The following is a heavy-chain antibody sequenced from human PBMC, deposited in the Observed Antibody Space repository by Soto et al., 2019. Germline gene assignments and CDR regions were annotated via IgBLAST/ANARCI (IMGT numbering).Heavy chain of an antibody. D-gene: IGHD2-15*01. V-gene: IGHV4-31*03. CDR3: AHRRSDCSGGSCYRWFDP. Sequence: SETLSLTCTVSGGSISSGGYYWSWIRQHPGKGLEWIGYIYYSGSTYYNPSLKSRVTISVDTPKNQFSLKLSSVTAADTATYYCAHRRSDCSGGSCYRWFDPWGQGTLVTVSS. CDR2: IYYSGST. J-gene: IGHJ5*02. CDR1: GGSISSGGYY.